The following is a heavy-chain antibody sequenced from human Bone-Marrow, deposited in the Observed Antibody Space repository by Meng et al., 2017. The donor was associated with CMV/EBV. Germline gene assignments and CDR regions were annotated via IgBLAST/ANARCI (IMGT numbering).Heavy chain of an antibody. CDR1: GGFISSYY. J-gene: IGHJ4*02. V-gene: IGHV4-59*01. D-gene: IGHD2-21*01. Sequence: SETLSLTCTVSGGFISSYYWSWIRQPPGKGLEWIGYIYYSGSTNYNPSLKSRVTISVDTSKNQFSLKLSSVTAADTAVYYCARDHCGGDCYDGGYWGQGTLVTVSS. CDR3: ARDHCGGDCYDGGY. CDR2: IYYSGST.